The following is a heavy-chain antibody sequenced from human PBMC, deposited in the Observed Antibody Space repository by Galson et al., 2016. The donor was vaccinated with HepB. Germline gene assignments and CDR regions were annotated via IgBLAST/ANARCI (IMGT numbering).Heavy chain of an antibody. V-gene: IGHV1-18*01. CDR3: ARDYGFGTNGYDY. CDR2: ISASNRDT. Sequence: SVKVSCKASGYTFMDYGISWVRQAPGQGLEWMGWISASNRDTNYAEEVQYRVIMTTDTSTNTSYMELRSLRSDDTAVYYCARDYGFGTNGYDYWGQGTLVTVSP. J-gene: IGHJ4*02. D-gene: IGHD2-8*01. CDR1: GYTFMDYG.